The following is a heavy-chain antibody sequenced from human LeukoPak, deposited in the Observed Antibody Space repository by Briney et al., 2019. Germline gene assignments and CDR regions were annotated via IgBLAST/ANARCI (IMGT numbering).Heavy chain of an antibody. CDR1: GGTFSSYA. CDR2: IIPIFGTA. V-gene: IGHV1-69*13. J-gene: IGHJ6*02. Sequence: GASVKVSCKASGGTFSSYAISWVRQAPGQGLEWMGGIIPIFGTANYAQKFQGRVTITADESTSTAYMELSSLRSEDTAVYYCASESRYYYGMDVWGQRTTVTVSS. D-gene: IGHD3-10*01. CDR3: ASESRYYYGMDV.